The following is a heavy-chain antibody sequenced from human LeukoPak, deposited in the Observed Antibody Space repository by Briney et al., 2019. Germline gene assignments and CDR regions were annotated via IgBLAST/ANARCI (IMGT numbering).Heavy chain of an antibody. Sequence: GGSLRLSCSTSGFNFNKFWMTWVRQAPGKGPEWVANIKQDGSEKYYVDSVKGRFTISRDNAKKSLSLQMNGLRAEDTAIYYCATCGLVQGANDYWGQGTLVTVSS. D-gene: IGHD4/OR15-4a*01. CDR2: IKQDGSEK. V-gene: IGHV3-7*01. CDR3: ATCGLVQGANDY. CDR1: GFNFNKFW. J-gene: IGHJ4*02.